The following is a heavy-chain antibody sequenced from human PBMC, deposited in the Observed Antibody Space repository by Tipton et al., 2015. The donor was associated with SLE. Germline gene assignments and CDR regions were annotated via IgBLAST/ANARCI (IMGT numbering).Heavy chain of an antibody. D-gene: IGHD3-22*01. J-gene: IGHJ4*02. Sequence: RSLRLSCLGSGFTFSAYWMSWVRQAPGKGLEWVSGISWNSGSIVYADSVKGRFTISRDNAKNSLYLQMNSLRAEDTALYYCAKEAHYYDSSGHIYYFDYWGQGTLVTVSS. CDR1: GFTFSAYW. V-gene: IGHV3-9*01. CDR2: ISWNSGSI. CDR3: AKEAHYYDSSGHIYYFDY.